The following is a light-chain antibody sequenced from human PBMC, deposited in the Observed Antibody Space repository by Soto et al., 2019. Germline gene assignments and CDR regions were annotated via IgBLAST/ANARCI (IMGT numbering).Light chain of an antibody. CDR2: KAS. CDR3: QQYKSFSLT. J-gene: IGKJ4*01. CDR1: QSISSW. Sequence: DIPMTQSPSTLSASVGDRVTITCRASQSISSWLAWYQQKPGKAPKLLIYKASSLDSGVPSRFSGSGSGTEFTLTISSLQPDDFAIYYCQQYKSFSLTFGGGTKVEIK. V-gene: IGKV1-5*03.